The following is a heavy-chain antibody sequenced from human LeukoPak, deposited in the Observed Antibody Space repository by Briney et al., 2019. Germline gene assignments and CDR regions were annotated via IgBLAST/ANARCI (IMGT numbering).Heavy chain of an antibody. CDR3: ARHEEYSSSSEDKYNWFGP. CDR1: GGSISSGGYS. V-gene: IGHV4-30-2*01. D-gene: IGHD6-6*01. J-gene: IGHJ5*02. CDR2: IYHSGST. Sequence: SQTLSLTCAVSGGSISSGGYSWSWIRQPPGKGLEWIGYIYHSGSTNYNPSLKSRVTISVDTSKNQFSLKLSSVTAADTAVYYCARHEEYSSSSEDKYNWFGPWGQGTLVTVSS.